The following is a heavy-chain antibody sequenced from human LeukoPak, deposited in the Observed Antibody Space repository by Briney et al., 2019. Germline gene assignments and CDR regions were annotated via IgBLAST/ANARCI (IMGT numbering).Heavy chain of an antibody. J-gene: IGHJ6*02. CDR3: ARDIAQWLVRSYYYYYGMDV. CDR2: INPSGGGT. Sequence: ASVKVSCKASGYTFTSYYMHWVRQAPGQGLEWMGIINPSGGGTSYAQKFQGRVTMTRDTSTSTVYMELSSLRSEDTAVYYCARDIAQWLVRSYYYYYGMDVWGQGTTVTVSS. D-gene: IGHD6-19*01. V-gene: IGHV1-46*01. CDR1: GYTFTSYY.